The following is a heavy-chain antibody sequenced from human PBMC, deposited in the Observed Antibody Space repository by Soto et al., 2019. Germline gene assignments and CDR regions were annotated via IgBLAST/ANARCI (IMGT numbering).Heavy chain of an antibody. V-gene: IGHV3-23*01. J-gene: IGHJ4*02. Sequence: GGSLRLSCAASGFTFSSYAMNWVRQAPGKGLEWVSTISGSGVSTYYADSVKGRFTISRDNSKNTLYLQMNSLRAEDTAVYYCAKDRQGSYFDYWGQGTPVTVSS. CDR2: ISGSGVST. CDR3: AKDRQGSYFDY. D-gene: IGHD1-26*01. CDR1: GFTFSSYA.